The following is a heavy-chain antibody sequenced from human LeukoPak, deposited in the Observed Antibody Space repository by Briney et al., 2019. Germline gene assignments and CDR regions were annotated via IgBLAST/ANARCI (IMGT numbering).Heavy chain of an antibody. J-gene: IGHJ4*02. Sequence: GGSLRLSCAASGFAFSDYYMSWIRQAPGKGLEWVAYISSSGSVTYYADSVKGRFTISRDNARNSLYLQMNSLTAEDTAVYYCARDEYHDILTPFDYWAREPWSPSPQ. D-gene: IGHD3-9*01. V-gene: IGHV3-11*01. CDR3: ARDEYHDILTPFDY. CDR1: GFAFSDYY. CDR2: ISSSGSVT.